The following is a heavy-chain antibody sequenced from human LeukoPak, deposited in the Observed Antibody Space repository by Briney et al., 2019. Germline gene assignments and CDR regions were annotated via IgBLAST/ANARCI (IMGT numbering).Heavy chain of an antibody. J-gene: IGHJ4*02. CDR1: GFSFSSYA. D-gene: IGHD4-11*01. Sequence: GGSLRLSCAASGFSFSSYAMSWVRQAPGKGLGWVSAVSGSGESTYYADSVKDRFTISRDNSKNTLYLQMNSLGAEDTAVYYCAKNRGNYYYFDYWGQGTLVTVSS. V-gene: IGHV3-23*01. CDR3: AKNRGNYYYFDY. CDR2: VSGSGEST.